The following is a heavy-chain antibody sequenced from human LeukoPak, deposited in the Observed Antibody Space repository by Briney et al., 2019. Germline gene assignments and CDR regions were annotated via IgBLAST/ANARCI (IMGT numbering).Heavy chain of an antibody. CDR3: ARDSVATIRLWDY. V-gene: IGHV3-21*01. Sequence: GGSLRLSCAASGFTFSSYSMNWVRQAPGKGLEWVSSISSRSSYIYYADSVKGRFTISRDNAKNSLYLQMNSLRAEDTAGYYCARDSVATIRLWDYWGQGTLVTVSS. D-gene: IGHD5-12*01. CDR2: ISSRSSYI. CDR1: GFTFSSYS. J-gene: IGHJ4*02.